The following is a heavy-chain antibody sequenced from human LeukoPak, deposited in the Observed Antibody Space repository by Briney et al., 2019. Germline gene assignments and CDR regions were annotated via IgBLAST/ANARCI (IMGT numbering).Heavy chain of an antibody. CDR3: ARVGYYAFDI. D-gene: IGHD6-13*01. J-gene: IGHJ3*02. V-gene: IGHV3-7*01. Sequence: GGSLRLSCAASGFTFSTYWMSWVRQAPGKGLEWVANIKGDGSEKYYVNSMKGRVTISRDNARSSLYLQFNSLRVEDTAVYYCARVGYYAFDIWGQGTMVTASS. CDR1: GFTFSTYW. CDR2: IKGDGSEK.